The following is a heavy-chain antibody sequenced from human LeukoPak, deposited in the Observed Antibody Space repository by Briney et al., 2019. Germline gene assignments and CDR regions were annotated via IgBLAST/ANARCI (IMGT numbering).Heavy chain of an antibody. CDR2: INPNSGGT. CDR1: GYTFTRYY. V-gene: IGHV1-2*02. J-gene: IGHJ4*02. CDR3: ARAPRLRGYFDY. Sequence: ASVKVSCKASGYTFTRYYMHWVRQAPGQGLEWMGWINPNSGGTNYAQKFQGRVTMTRDTSISTAYMELSRLRSDDTAVYYCARAPRLRGYFDYWGQGILVTVSS. D-gene: IGHD4-17*01.